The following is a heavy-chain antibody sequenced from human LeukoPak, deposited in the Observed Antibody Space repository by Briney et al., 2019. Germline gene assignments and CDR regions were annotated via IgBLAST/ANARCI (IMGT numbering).Heavy chain of an antibody. CDR2: IWYDGSNK. D-gene: IGHD3-9*01. CDR1: GFTFSSYG. Sequence: GGSLRLSCAASGFTFSSYGMHWVRQAPGKGLEWVAVIWYDGSNKYYADSVKGRFTISRDNSKNTLYLQMNSLRAEDTAVYYCARGKGDFAWLPYFAYWAQGTLVTVSS. V-gene: IGHV3-33*01. J-gene: IGHJ4*02. CDR3: ARGKGDFAWLPYFAY.